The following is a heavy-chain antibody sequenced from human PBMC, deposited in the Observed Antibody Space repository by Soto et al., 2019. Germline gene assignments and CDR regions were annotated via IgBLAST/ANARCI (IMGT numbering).Heavy chain of an antibody. V-gene: IGHV1-69*13. J-gene: IGHJ4*02. D-gene: IGHD3-9*01. CDR3: AKDSRYFDWLLSFDY. Sequence: GASVKVSCKASGVTFSSYVISWVRQAPGQGLEWMGGIIPIFATANYAQKFQGRVTITADESTSTAHMELSSLRSEDTAVYYCAKDSRYFDWLLSFDYWGQGTLVTVSS. CDR2: IIPIFATA. CDR1: GVTFSSYV.